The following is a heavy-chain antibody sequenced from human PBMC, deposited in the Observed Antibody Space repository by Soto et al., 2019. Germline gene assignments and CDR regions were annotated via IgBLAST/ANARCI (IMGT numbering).Heavy chain of an antibody. CDR1: GFTFSNYV. Sequence: GSLRLSCAASGFTFSNYVVTWVRQAPGKGLEWVSTISGSGGSTYYADSVKGRFTISRDNSKNTLYLQMNSLRAEDTAVYYCAKDQGSSWYEIDYWGQGTLVTVSS. CDR2: ISGSGGST. CDR3: AKDQGSSWYEIDY. V-gene: IGHV3-23*01. D-gene: IGHD6-13*01. J-gene: IGHJ4*02.